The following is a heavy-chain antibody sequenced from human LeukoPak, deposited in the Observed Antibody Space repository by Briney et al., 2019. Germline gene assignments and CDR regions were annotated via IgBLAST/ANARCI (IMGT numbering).Heavy chain of an antibody. J-gene: IGHJ4*02. V-gene: IGHV4-39*07. Sequence: SETLSLTCTVSGGSISSSSYYWGWIRQPPGKGLEWIGSIYYSGSTYYNPSLKSRVTISVDRSKNQFSLKLSSVTAADTAVYYCAGVAAALDYWGQGTLVTVSS. CDR3: AGVAAALDY. CDR1: GGSISSSSYY. CDR2: IYYSGST. D-gene: IGHD2-2*01.